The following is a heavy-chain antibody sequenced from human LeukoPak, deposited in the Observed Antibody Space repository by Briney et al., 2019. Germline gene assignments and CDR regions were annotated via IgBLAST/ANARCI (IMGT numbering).Heavy chain of an antibody. V-gene: IGHV4-59*01. CDR1: GGSISSYY. D-gene: IGHD1-26*01. CDR3: ARRESYSFDY. Sequence: SETLSLTCTVSGGSISSYYWSWIRQPPGKGLEWIGYIHYSGSTNYNPSLKSRVTISVDTSKNQFSLKLSSVTAADTAVFYCARRESYSFDYWGQGTLVTVSS. J-gene: IGHJ4*02. CDR2: IHYSGST.